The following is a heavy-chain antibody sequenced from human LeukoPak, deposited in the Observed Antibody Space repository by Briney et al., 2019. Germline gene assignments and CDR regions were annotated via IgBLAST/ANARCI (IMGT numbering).Heavy chain of an antibody. Sequence: GGSLRLSCAASGFTFSSYSMNWVRQAPGKGLEWVSSISSSSSYIYYADSVKGRFTISRDNAKNSLYLQMNSLRAEDTAVYYCARTPRGYDYVWGSYRVYFDYWGQGSLVTVSS. CDR1: GFTFSSYS. D-gene: IGHD3-16*01. V-gene: IGHV3-21*01. CDR2: ISSSSSYI. CDR3: ARTPRGYDYVWGSYRVYFDY. J-gene: IGHJ4*02.